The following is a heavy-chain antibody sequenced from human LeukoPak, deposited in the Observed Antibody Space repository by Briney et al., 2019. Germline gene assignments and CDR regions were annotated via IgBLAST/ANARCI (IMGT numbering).Heavy chain of an antibody. V-gene: IGHV3-23*01. J-gene: IGHJ4*02. Sequence: GGSLRLSCAASGFTFSSYAMSWVRQAPGKGLEWVSAISGSGGSTYYADSVKGRFTISRDNSKNTLYLQMNSLRAEDTAVYYCAEDWEGYRGPDYWGQGTLVTVSS. CDR1: GFTFSSYA. CDR2: ISGSGGST. CDR3: AEDWEGYRGPDY. D-gene: IGHD5-18*01.